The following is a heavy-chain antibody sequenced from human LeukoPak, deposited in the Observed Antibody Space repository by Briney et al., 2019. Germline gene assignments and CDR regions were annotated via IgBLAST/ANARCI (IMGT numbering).Heavy chain of an antibody. D-gene: IGHD4-17*01. CDR3: ARDTGDNDAFDI. CDR1: GYTFTSYD. Sequence: GASVKVPCKASGYTFTSYDINWVRQATGQGLEWMGWISAYNGNTNYAQKLQGRVTMTTDTSTSTAYMELRSLRSDDTAVYYCARDTGDNDAFDIWGQGTMVTVPS. CDR2: ISAYNGNT. V-gene: IGHV1-18*01. J-gene: IGHJ3*02.